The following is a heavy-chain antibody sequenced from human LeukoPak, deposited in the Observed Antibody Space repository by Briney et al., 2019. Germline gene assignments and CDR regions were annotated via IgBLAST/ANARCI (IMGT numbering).Heavy chain of an antibody. Sequence: SETLSLTCAVSGGSISSSNWWSWVRQPPGKGLEWIGEIYHSGSTNYNPSLKSRVTISVDKSKNQFSLKLSSVTAADTAVYYCARTSAVAGRGAFDYWGQGTLVTVSS. V-gene: IGHV4-4*02. CDR2: IYHSGST. CDR1: GGSISSSNW. CDR3: ARTSAVAGRGAFDY. D-gene: IGHD6-19*01. J-gene: IGHJ4*02.